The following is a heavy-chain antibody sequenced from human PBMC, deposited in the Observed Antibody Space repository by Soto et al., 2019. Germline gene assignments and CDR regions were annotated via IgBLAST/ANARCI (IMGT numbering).Heavy chain of an antibody. CDR3: ARDSARSDVVPAAISAMDV. CDR2: IIARFGIA. Sequence: GASVKVSCKGSGGTFNRYTMNWVRQAPGEGLGWMVRIIARFGIASNAQIFQGRVTITADQSTSTAYLELSSLRSEDTAVYYCARDSARSDVVPAAISAMDVWAQGPTVSVSS. V-gene: IGHV1-69*04. D-gene: IGHD2-2*01. CDR1: GGTFNRYT. J-gene: IGHJ6*02.